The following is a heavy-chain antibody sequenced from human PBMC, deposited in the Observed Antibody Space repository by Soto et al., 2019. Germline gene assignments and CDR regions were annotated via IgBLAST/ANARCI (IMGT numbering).Heavy chain of an antibody. CDR3: ARDKGQYCSGGSCYAGY. V-gene: IGHV1-18*01. Sequence: GASVKVSCKASGYTFTSYGISWGRQAPGQRLEWMGWISAYNGNTNYAQKLQGRVTMTTDTSTSTAYMELRSLRSDDAAVYYCARDKGQYCSGGSCYAGYWGQGTLVTVS. CDR1: GYTFTSYG. CDR2: ISAYNGNT. J-gene: IGHJ4*02. D-gene: IGHD2-15*01.